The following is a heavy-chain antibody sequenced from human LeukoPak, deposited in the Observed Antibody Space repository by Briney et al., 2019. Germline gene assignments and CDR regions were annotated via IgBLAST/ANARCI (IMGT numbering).Heavy chain of an antibody. V-gene: IGHV3-23*01. CDR2: ISGSGGST. J-gene: IGHJ4*02. CDR1: GFTFSSYG. CDR3: AKQNVLRYFDWLLVGYFDY. D-gene: IGHD3-9*01. Sequence: GGSLRLSCAASGFTFSSYGMSWVRQAPGKGLEWVSAISGSGGSTYYADSVKGRFTISRDNSKNTLYLQMNSLRAEDTAVYYCAKQNVLRYFDWLLVGYFDYWGQGTLVTVSS.